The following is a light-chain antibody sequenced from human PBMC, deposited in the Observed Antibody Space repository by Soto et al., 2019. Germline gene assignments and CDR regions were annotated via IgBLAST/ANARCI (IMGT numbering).Light chain of an antibody. J-gene: IGLJ3*02. V-gene: IGLV2-11*01. CDR1: SSDVD. CDR2: DVF. CDR3: CSYAGTYTFTWL. Sequence: QSALTQPRSVSGSPGQSATISCTGTSSDVDVSWYQQYPGRAPKLLIFDVFKRPSGVPDRFSGSKSGDTASLTISGLQADDEAVYYCCSYAGTYTFTWLFGGGTKLTVL.